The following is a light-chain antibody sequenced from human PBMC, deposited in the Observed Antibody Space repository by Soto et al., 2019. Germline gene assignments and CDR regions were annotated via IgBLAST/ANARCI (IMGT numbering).Light chain of an antibody. CDR1: RSNIGSNY. Sequence: QSVLTQPPSASGTPGQRVTISCSGSRSNIGSNYVYWYQQPPGTAPKLLIYRNNQRPSGVPDRFSGPKSGTSASLAISGLRSEDEADYYCAAWDDSLSGYVFGTGTKLTVL. CDR3: AAWDDSLSGYV. J-gene: IGLJ1*01. CDR2: RNN. V-gene: IGLV1-47*01.